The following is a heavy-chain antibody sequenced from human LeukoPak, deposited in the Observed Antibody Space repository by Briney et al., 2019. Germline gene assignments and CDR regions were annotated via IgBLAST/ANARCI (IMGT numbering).Heavy chain of an antibody. Sequence: GGSLRLSCAASGFTFSSYSMNWVRQAPGKGLEWVSSISSSSNYIYYADSVKGRFTISRDNSKNTLYLQMNSLRAEDTAVYYCAKPHFDYWGQGTLVTVSS. V-gene: IGHV3-21*01. CDR3: AKPHFDY. CDR1: GFTFSSYS. J-gene: IGHJ4*02. CDR2: ISSSSNYI.